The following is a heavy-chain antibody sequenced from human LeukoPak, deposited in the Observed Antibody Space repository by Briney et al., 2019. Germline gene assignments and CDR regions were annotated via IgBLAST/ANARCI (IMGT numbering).Heavy chain of an antibody. D-gene: IGHD3-10*01. CDR1: GYTFTSYG. CDR3: ARAPPKRHTMVRGGNDY. Sequence: GASVKVSCKASGYTFTSYGISWVRQAPGQGLEWMGWISAYNGDTNCAQKLQGRVTMTTDTSTSTAYMELRSLRSDDTAVYYCARAPPKRHTMVRGGNDYWGQGTLVTVSS. V-gene: IGHV1-18*01. CDR2: ISAYNGDT. J-gene: IGHJ4*02.